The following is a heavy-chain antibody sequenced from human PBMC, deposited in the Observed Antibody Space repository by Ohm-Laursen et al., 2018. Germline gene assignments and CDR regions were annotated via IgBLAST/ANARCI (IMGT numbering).Heavy chain of an antibody. J-gene: IGHJ4*02. CDR2: IWYDGSNK. CDR1: GFTFSSYG. D-gene: IGHD4/OR15-4a*01. CDR3: AREPYDASLRGYFDY. Sequence: SLRLSCSASGFTFSSYGMHWVRQAPGKGLEWVAVIWYDGSNKYYADSVKGRFTISRDNSRNTLYLQMNSLRAEDTAVYYCAREPYDASLRGYFDYWGQGTLVTVSS. V-gene: IGHV3-33*01.